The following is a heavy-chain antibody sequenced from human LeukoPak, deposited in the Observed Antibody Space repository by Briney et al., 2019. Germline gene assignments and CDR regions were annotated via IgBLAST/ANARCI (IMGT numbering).Heavy chain of an antibody. D-gene: IGHD2-2*01. V-gene: IGHV3-53*01. CDR3: ARDCSSSCSPYYGMDV. J-gene: IGHJ6*02. Sequence: LGGSLRLSCAASGFTVDSNYLSWVRQAPGKGLEWVSTIYTGGNTYYAASVKGRFTISRDFSENTVFLHMNSLRAEDTAMYYCARDCSSSCSPYYGMDVWGQGTTVTVSS. CDR2: IYTGGNT. CDR1: GFTVDSNY.